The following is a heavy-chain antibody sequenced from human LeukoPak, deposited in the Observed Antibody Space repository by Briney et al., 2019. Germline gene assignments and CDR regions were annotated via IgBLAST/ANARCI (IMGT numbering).Heavy chain of an antibody. J-gene: IGHJ5*02. CDR3: AKAGGRGYSYGYDNWFDP. CDR1: GFTFSPYA. D-gene: IGHD5-18*01. V-gene: IGHV3-23*01. CDR2: ISGSGGST. Sequence: GGSLRLSCAASGFTFSPYALSWVRQAPGTGLEWVSFISGSGGSTYYADAVKGRFTISRDNYKNTLYLQMNSLRAEDSAVYYCAKAGGRGYSYGYDNWFDPWGQGTLVTVSS.